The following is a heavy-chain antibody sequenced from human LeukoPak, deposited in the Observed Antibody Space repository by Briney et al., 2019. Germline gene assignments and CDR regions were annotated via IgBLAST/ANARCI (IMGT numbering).Heavy chain of an antibody. CDR1: GGSISSSSYY. Sequence: PSETPSLTCTVSGGSISSSSYYWGWIRQPPGKGLEWIGSIYYSGSTYYNPSLKSRDTISVDTSKNQFSLKLSSVTAADTAVYYCARGAYSSGWYWFDPWGQGTLVTVSS. V-gene: IGHV4-39*01. CDR2: IYYSGST. D-gene: IGHD6-19*01. J-gene: IGHJ5*02. CDR3: ARGAYSSGWYWFDP.